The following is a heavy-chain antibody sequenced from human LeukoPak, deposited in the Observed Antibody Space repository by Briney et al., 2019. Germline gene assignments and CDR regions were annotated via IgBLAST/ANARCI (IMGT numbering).Heavy chain of an antibody. D-gene: IGHD4-17*01. Sequence: PSETLSLTCAVYGGSFSGYYWSWIRQPPGKGLGWIGEISHSGSTNYNPSLKSRVTISVDTSKNQFSLKLSSVTAADTAVYYCARGDFGDYGDYWGQGTLVTVSS. CDR2: ISHSGST. CDR1: GGSFSGYY. V-gene: IGHV4-34*01. J-gene: IGHJ4*02. CDR3: ARGDFGDYGDY.